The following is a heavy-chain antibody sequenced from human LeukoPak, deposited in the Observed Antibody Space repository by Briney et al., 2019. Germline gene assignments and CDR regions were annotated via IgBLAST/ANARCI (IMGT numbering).Heavy chain of an antibody. CDR3: AKGKRGQQLVFIDY. CDR1: GFTFSSYA. CDR2: ISGSGGST. Sequence: GGSLRLSCAASGFTFSSYAMSWVRQAPGKGLEWVSAISGSGGSTYYADSVKGRFTISRDNSKNTLYLQMNSLRAEDTAVYYCAKGKRGQQLVFIDYGGQGPLVTVSS. J-gene: IGHJ4*02. V-gene: IGHV3-23*01. D-gene: IGHD6-13*01.